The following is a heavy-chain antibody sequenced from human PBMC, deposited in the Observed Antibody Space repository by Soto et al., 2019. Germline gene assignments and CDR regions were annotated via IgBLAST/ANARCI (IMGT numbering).Heavy chain of an antibody. CDR3: ARHRAPGRITDAFEI. D-gene: IGHD6-13*01. CDR1: GFSFTTYW. Sequence: GEALKISCKGSGFSFTTYWIGWVRQMPGEGLEWMGIIYPGDSGTRYSPSFQGQVTISADKSISTAYLQWSSLKAPDTAMYYCARHRAPGRITDAFEIWGQGTMVTVSS. CDR2: IYPGDSGT. J-gene: IGHJ3*02. V-gene: IGHV5-51*01.